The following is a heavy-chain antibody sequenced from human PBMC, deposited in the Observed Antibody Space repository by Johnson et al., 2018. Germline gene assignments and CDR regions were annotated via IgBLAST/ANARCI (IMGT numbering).Heavy chain of an antibody. CDR1: GFTFTDYY. D-gene: IGHD3-22*01. J-gene: IGHJ1*01. CDR3: ARVTTDFYDSSGYGFQH. V-gene: IGHV3-11*04. Sequence: QVQLVESGGGLVKXGGSLGLSCATSGFTFTDYYMSWIRQAPGKGLEWVSYSSSSSRTIYYADSVKGRFTISRDDSKNSLYLQMNSLRAEDTAVYYCARVTTDFYDSSGYGFQHWGQGTLVTVSA. CDR2: SSSSSRTI.